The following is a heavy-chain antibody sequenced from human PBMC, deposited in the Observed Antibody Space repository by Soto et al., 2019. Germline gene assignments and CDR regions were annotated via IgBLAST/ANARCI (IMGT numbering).Heavy chain of an antibody. CDR2: ISGDGTTT. D-gene: IGHD5-18*01. CDR3: ARDPVGSTYGQDFFDF. J-gene: IGHJ4*02. CDR1: GFTFSNYW. V-gene: IGHV3-74*01. Sequence: EVQLVESGGGLVQPGESLRLSCATSGFTFSNYWMHWVRLAPGMGLVWVSRISGDGTTTTYADSVRGRFTISRDNAKNTLYLQMNSLRAEDTAVYFCARDPVGSTYGQDFFDFWGQGTLVTVSS.